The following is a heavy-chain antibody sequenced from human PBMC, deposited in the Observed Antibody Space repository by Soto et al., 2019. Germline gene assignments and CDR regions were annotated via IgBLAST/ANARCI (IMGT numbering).Heavy chain of an antibody. J-gene: IGHJ6*02. CDR1: GYTFTSYG. V-gene: IGHV1-18*04. CDR3: AREGSVVVVAGHVYDYYGMDV. CDR2: ISAYNGNT. Sequence: QVQLVQSGAEVKKPGASVKVSCKASGYTFTSYGISWVRQAPGQGLEWMGWISAYNGNTNYAQKLQGRVTMTTDTSTSTAYRELRSLRSDDTAVYYCAREGSVVVVAGHVYDYYGMDVWGQGTTVIVSS. D-gene: IGHD2-15*01.